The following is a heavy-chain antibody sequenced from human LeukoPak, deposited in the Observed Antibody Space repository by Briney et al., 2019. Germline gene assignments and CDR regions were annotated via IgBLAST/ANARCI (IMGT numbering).Heavy chain of an antibody. D-gene: IGHD6-13*01. CDR3: ARSDSGIAAAGTFDY. V-gene: IGHV4-39*07. J-gene: IGHJ4*02. CDR1: GGSISSSSYY. CDR2: IFYSGKT. Sequence: SEILSLTCTVSGGSISSSSYYWGWIRQPPGKGLEWIGSIFYSGKTYYNPSLKSRVTISVDTSKNQFSLKLSSVTAADTAVYYCARSDSGIAAAGTFDYWGQGTLVTVSS.